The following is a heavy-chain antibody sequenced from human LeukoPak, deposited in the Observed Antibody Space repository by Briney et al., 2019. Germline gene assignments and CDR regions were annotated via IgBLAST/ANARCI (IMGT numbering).Heavy chain of an antibody. J-gene: IGHJ5*02. CDR3: ARVYCSGGTCLNWFDP. CDR2: TYYRSKRYK. V-gene: IGHV6-1*01. CDR1: GDSVSSNSAA. D-gene: IGHD2-15*01. Sequence: SQTLSLTSAISGDSVSSNSAAWNWIRQSQSRGFNWLGRTYYRSKRYKNYAVSVKRRININTDTSKNQFTLQLNPVTPEDSAVYYCARVYCSGGTCLNWFDPWGQGTLVTVSS.